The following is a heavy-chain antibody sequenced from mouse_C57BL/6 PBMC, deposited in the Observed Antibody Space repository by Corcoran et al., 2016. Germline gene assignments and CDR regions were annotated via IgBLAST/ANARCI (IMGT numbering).Heavy chain of an antibody. CDR3: ARDYGNSVGDY. CDR1: GYTFTDYY. V-gene: IGHV1-26*01. J-gene: IGHJ2*01. D-gene: IGHD2-1*01. CDR2: IDPANGNT. Sequence: EVQLQQSGPELVKPGASVKISCKASGYTFTDYYMNWVKQSHGKSLEWIGRIDPANGNTKYAPKFQGKATITADTSSNTAYLQLSSLTSEDTASYYCARDYGNSVGDYWCQDTTLTVSS.